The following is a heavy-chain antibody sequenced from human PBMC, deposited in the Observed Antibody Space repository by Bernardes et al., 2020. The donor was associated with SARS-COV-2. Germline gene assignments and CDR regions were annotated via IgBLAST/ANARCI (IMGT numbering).Heavy chain of an antibody. CDR1: GFNFGSYG. CDR3: TKMDV. Sequence: GGSLRLSCASSGFNFGSYGIHWVRQAPGKGLEWVALISYDGNSKDYGDSVKGRFTVSRDNSRNTLYLQMNSLRAEDTAVYYCTKMDVWGQGTTVTVSS. CDR2: ISYDGNSK. V-gene: IGHV3-30*18. J-gene: IGHJ6*02.